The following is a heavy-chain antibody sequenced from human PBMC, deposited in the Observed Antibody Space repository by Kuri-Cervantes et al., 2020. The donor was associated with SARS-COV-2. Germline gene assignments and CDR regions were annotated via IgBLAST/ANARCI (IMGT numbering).Heavy chain of an antibody. CDR3: ARGYSSGVYHGWFDP. CDR1: CGSINSYY. V-gene: IGHV4-4*09. J-gene: IGHJ5*02. Sequence: EALKTSWTVSCGSINSYYWSWIRQPPGKGLEWVGYNYTSGNTNYNPYLKGRVTISVDTSENQFSLRLTSVTAGDTAVYYCARGYSSGVYHGWFDPCGQGTLVTVSS. D-gene: IGHD6-19*01. CDR2: NYTSGNT.